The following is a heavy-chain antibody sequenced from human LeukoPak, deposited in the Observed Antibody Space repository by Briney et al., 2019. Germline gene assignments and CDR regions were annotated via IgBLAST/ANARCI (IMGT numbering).Heavy chain of an antibody. Sequence: ASVKVSCKASGYTFTSYDINWVRQAPGQGLEWMGWMNPNSGNTGYAQKFQGRVTMTRNTSISTAYMELSSLRSEDTAVYYCARAITMVRGVTGRYYMDVWGKGTTVTVSS. CDR3: ARAITMVRGVTGRYYMDV. J-gene: IGHJ6*03. V-gene: IGHV1-8*01. D-gene: IGHD3-10*01. CDR2: MNPNSGNT. CDR1: GYTFTSYD.